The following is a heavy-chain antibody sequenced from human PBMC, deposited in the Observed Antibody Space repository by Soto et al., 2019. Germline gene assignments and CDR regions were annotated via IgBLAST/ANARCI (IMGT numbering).Heavy chain of an antibody. CDR2: TYYRSKWYN. V-gene: IGHV6-1*01. Sequence: SQTLSLTCAISGDSVSSNSAAWNWIRQSPSRGLEWLGRTYYRSKWYNDYAVSVKSRITINPDTSKNQFSLQLNSVTPEDTAVYYCARTRYYYDSSGYYHDDAFDIWGQGTMVTVSS. D-gene: IGHD3-22*01. CDR3: ARTRYYYDSSGYYHDDAFDI. J-gene: IGHJ3*02. CDR1: GDSVSSNSAA.